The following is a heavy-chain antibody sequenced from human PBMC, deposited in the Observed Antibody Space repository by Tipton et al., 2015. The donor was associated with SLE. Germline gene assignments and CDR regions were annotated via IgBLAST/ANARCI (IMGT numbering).Heavy chain of an antibody. CDR3: ARQRLGLWLQYYFDY. CDR1: GGSIISTTSS. J-gene: IGHJ4*02. V-gene: IGHV4-39*01. D-gene: IGHD5-24*01. CDR2: VYSFGNT. Sequence: TLSLTCTVSGGSIISTTSSWGWIRQPPGKGLEFIGTVYSFGNTFYNPSLKSRVTISVDTSKNHFSLELSSVTVADTAVYYCARQRLGLWLQYYFDYWGQGTLVSVSS.